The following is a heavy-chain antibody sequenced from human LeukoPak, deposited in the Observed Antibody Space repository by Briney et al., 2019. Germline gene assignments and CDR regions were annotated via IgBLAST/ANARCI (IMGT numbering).Heavy chain of an antibody. J-gene: IGHJ4*02. CDR3: ARASYYGSGSYLS. CDR1: GFTVSSNY. Sequence: GGSLRLSCAASGFTVSSNYMSWVRQAPGKGLEWVSVIYSGGSTYYADSVKGRFTISRDNSKNTLYLQMNSLRAEDTAVYYCARASYYGSGSYLSWGQGTLVTVSS. V-gene: IGHV3-53*01. D-gene: IGHD3-10*01. CDR2: IYSGGST.